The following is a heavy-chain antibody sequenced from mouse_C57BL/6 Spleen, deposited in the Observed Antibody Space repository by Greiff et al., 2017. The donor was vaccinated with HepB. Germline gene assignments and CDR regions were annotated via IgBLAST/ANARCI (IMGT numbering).Heavy chain of an antibody. CDR2: ISPRDGST. D-gene: IGHD4-1*01. J-gene: IGHJ2*01. CDR3: ARTGSWVWYFDY. V-gene: IGHV1-85*01. Sequence: VQLQQSGPELVKPGASVKLSCKASGYTFKSYDINWVKQRPGRGLEWIGWISPRDGSTKYNEKFKGKATLTVDTSSSTAYMELHSLTSEDSAVYFCARTGSWVWYFDYWGQGTTLTVSS. CDR1: GYTFKSYD.